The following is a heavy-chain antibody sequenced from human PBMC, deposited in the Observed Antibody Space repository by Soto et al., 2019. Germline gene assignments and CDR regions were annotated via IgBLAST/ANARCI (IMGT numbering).Heavy chain of an antibody. CDR1: GFTVSSNY. CDR3: ASPLPFSYYDSSGLPAFDI. Sequence: GGSLRLSCAASGFTVSSNYMSWVRQAPGKGLEWVSVIYSGGSTYYADSVKGRFTISRDNYKNTLYLQMNSLRAEDTAVYYCASPLPFSYYDSSGLPAFDIWGQGTMVTVSS. CDR2: IYSGGST. V-gene: IGHV3-53*01. J-gene: IGHJ3*02. D-gene: IGHD3-22*01.